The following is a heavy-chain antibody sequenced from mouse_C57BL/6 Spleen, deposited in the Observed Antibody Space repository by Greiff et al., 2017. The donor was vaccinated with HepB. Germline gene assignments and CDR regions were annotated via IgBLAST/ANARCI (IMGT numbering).Heavy chain of an antibody. D-gene: IGHD2-4*01. CDR2: IDPSDSYT. CDR1: GYTFTSYW. CDR3: ARYDSWFAY. Sequence: QVQLQQPGAELVRPGTSVKLSCKASGYTFTSYWMHWVKQRPGQGLEWIGVIDPSDSYTNYNQKFKGKATLTVDTSSSTAYMQLSSLTSEDSAVYYCARYDSWFAYWGQGTLVTVSA. J-gene: IGHJ3*01. V-gene: IGHV1-59*01.